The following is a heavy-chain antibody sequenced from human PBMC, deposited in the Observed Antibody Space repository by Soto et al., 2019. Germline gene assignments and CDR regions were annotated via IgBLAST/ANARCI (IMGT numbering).Heavy chain of an antibody. CDR1: GFTFSSYG. V-gene: IGHV3-33*01. D-gene: IGHD3-16*02. Sequence: QVQLVESGGGVVQPGRSLRLSCAASGFTFSSYGMHWVRQAPGKGLEWVAVIWYDGSNKYYADSVKGRFTISRDNSKNTLYLQMNSRRAEDTAVYYCARVRDYVWGSYREYYFDYWGQGTLVTVSS. CDR3: ARVRDYVWGSYREYYFDY. J-gene: IGHJ4*02. CDR2: IWYDGSNK.